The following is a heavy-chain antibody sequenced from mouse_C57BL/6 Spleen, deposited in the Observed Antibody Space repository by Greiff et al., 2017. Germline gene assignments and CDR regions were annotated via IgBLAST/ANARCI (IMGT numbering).Heavy chain of an antibody. V-gene: IGHV1-19*01. J-gene: IGHJ4*01. CDR1: GYTFTDYY. CDR2: INPYNGGT. CDR3: AREGGYAMDY. D-gene: IGHD1-1*02. Sequence: EVQLVESGPVLVKPGASVKMSCKASGYTFTDYYMNWVKQSHGKSLEWIGVINPYNGGTSYNQKFKGKATLTVDKSSSTAYMELNSLTSEDSAVYYCAREGGYAMDYWGQGTSVTVSS.